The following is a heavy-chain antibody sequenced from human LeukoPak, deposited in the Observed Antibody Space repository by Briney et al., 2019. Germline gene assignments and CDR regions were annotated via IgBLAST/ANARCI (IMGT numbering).Heavy chain of an antibody. CDR3: TTGATMTVVEEVDY. V-gene: IGHV3-15*01. D-gene: IGHD3-22*01. CDR1: GFTFSNAW. CDR2: IKSKTDGGTT. J-gene: IGHJ4*02. Sequence: GGSLRLSCAASGFTFSNAWMSWVRQAPGKGLEWVGRIKSKTDGGTTDYAAPVKGRFTISRDDSKNTLYLQMNSLKTEDTAVYYCTTGATMTVVEEVDYWGQGTLVTVSS.